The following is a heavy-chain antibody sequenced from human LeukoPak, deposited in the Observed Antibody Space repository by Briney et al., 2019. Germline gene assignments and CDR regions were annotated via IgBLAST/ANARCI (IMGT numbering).Heavy chain of an antibody. Sequence: GGSLRLSCAASGFTVSSNYMSWVRQAPGKGLEWVSVIYSGGSTYYADSVKGRFTISRDNSKNTLYLQMNSLRAEDTAVYYCARDSCSGGSCSDAFDIWGQGTMVTVS. CDR1: GFTVSSNY. CDR3: ARDSCSGGSCSDAFDI. V-gene: IGHV3-66*01. D-gene: IGHD2-15*01. CDR2: IYSGGST. J-gene: IGHJ3*02.